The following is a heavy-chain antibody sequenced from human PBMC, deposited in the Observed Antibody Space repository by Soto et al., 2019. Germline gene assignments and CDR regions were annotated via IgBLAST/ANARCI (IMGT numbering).Heavy chain of an antibody. J-gene: IGHJ4*02. V-gene: IGHV3-48*03. CDR1: GFAFSNYE. CDR2: ISLSGSTI. Sequence: GGSLRLSCAASGFAFSNYEMNWVRQAPGKSLEWVSYISLSGSTIYYADSVKGRFTISRDDAKNSLYLQMDSLRADDTAVYYCSRESFGASPNFFAYWGQGTLVTVSS. CDR3: SRESFGASPNFFAY. D-gene: IGHD3-3*01.